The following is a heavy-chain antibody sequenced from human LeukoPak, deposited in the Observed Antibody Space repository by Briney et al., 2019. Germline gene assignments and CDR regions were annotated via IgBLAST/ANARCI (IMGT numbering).Heavy chain of an antibody. J-gene: IGHJ4*02. CDR1: GFTFSDYS. V-gene: IGHV3-23*01. Sequence: PGGSLRLSCAASGFTFSDYSMNWIRQAPGEGLEWVSGISGSGDTTYYADSVKGRFTISRDNSKNTLYLQMNSLRAEDTAVYFCAKDQTPYYWGQGTLVTVSS. CDR2: ISGSGDTT. CDR3: AKDQTPYY.